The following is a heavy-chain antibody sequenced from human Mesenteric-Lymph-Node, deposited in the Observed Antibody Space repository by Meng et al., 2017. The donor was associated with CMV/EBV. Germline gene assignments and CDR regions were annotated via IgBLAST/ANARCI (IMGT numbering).Heavy chain of an antibody. CDR3: AKKYYDFWSGFEYFDH. J-gene: IGHJ4*02. D-gene: IGHD3-3*01. CDR2: ISGVGYTT. V-gene: IGHV3-23*01. CDR1: GFTFVNYA. Sequence: GGSLRLSCAASGFTFVNYAMIWVRQAPGKGLEWVSAISGVGYTTYYADSVKGRFTISRDNSRNTLYLQMNSLRAEGTAVYYCAKKYYDFWSGFEYFDHWGQGTLVTVSS.